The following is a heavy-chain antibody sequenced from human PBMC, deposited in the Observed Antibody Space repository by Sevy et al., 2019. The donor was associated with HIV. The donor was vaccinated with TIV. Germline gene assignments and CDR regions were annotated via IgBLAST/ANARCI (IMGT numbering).Heavy chain of an antibody. CDR2: ISGSGGST. Sequence: GGCLRLSCAASGFTFSSYAMSWVRQAPGKGLEWVSAISGSGGSTYYADSVKGRFTISRNNSKNTLYLQINSLRAEDSAVYYCAYGVGYGDYYDAFDIWGQGTMVPVSS. CDR1: GFTFSSYA. V-gene: IGHV3-23*01. J-gene: IGHJ3*02. D-gene: IGHD4-17*01. CDR3: AYGVGYGDYYDAFDI.